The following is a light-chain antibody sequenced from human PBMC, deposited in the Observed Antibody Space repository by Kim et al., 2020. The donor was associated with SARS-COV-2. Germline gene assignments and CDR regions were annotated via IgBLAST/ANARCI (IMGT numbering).Light chain of an antibody. CDR2: KAS. V-gene: IGKV1-5*03. Sequence: ASVGDRVTIACRASQNIHIWLAWFQQKPGKAPRVLMYKASTLESGVPSRFSGSGSGTEFTLTINSLQPDDSATYYCQQYDVHPETFGQGTKVEVK. J-gene: IGKJ1*01. CDR1: QNIHIW. CDR3: QQYDVHPET.